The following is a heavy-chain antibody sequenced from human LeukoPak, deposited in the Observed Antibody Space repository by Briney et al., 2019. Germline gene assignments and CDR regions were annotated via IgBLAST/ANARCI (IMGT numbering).Heavy chain of an antibody. J-gene: IGHJ3*02. CDR1: GGSINNYY. D-gene: IGHD2-15*01. CDR3: ARGRYCSADICSGGDAFDI. CDR2: IYTRGST. V-gene: IGHV4-4*07. Sequence: SETLSLTCTVSGGSINNYYWSWIRQPAGKGLEWIGRIYTRGSTNYDPSLKSRVTMSVDTSKNQFSPKLSSVTAADTAVYYCARGRYCSADICSGGDAFDIWGQGTMVSVSS.